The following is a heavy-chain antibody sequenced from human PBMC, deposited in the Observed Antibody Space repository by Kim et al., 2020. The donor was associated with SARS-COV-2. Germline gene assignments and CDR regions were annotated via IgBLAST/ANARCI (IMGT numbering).Heavy chain of an antibody. CDR2: IYYSGST. J-gene: IGHJ5*02. V-gene: IGHV4-39*01. Sequence: SETLSLTCTVSGGSISSSSYYWGWIRQPPGKGLEWIGSIYYSGSTYYNPSLKSRVTISVDTSKNQFSLKLSSVTAADTAVYYCARGVGGYYLTTWFDPWGQGTLVTVSS. D-gene: IGHD3-22*01. CDR3: ARGVGGYYLTTWFDP. CDR1: GGSISSSSYY.